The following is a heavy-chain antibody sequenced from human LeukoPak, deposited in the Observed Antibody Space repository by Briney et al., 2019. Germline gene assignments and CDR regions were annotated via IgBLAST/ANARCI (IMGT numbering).Heavy chain of an antibody. CDR3: AKEPIVAGAYYFDY. D-gene: IGHD5-12*01. CDR1: GFTFSNNW. J-gene: IGHJ4*02. CDR2: LTGDGSTT. Sequence: GGSLRLSCAASGFTFSNNWMTWVRQAPGRGLEWVSTLTGDGSTTYYADSVKGRFTISRDNSKNTVFLQMDSLRVEDTAIYFCAKEPIVAGAYYFDYWGQGTLVTVSS. V-gene: IGHV3-23*01.